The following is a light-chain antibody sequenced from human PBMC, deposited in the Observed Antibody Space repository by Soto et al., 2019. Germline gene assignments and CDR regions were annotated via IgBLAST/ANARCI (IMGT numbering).Light chain of an antibody. Sequence: QSVMTQPPSVSAAPGQKVTISCSGSSSNIGDNSVSWYQQLPGTAPKLLIYDDNKRPSGIPDRFSGSKSGTSATLGITGFQTGDEADYYCGSWDSSLSADVFGTGTKLTVL. CDR2: DDN. CDR3: GSWDSSLSADV. V-gene: IGLV1-51*01. J-gene: IGLJ1*01. CDR1: SSNIGDNS.